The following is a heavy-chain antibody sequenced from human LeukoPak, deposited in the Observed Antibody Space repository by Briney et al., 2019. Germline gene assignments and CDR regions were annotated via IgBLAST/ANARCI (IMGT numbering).Heavy chain of an antibody. CDR1: GFTFSDYY. J-gene: IGHJ4*02. V-gene: IGHV3-11*05. Sequence: GGSLRLSCAASGFTFSDYYLSWIRQAPGKGLEWVSYISSGSSYTKYADSVKGRFTISRDNAKNSLYLQMNSLRAEDTAVYYCARERAGSLDYWGQGTLVTVSS. D-gene: IGHD6-19*01. CDR2: ISSGSSYT. CDR3: ARERAGSLDY.